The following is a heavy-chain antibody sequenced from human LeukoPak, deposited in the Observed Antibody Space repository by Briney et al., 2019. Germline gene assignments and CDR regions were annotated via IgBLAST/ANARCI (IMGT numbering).Heavy chain of an antibody. CDR1: GGSISSYY. J-gene: IGHJ4*02. V-gene: IGHV4-59*01. CDR2: IYYSGST. Sequence: PSETLSLTCSVSGGSISSYYWSWIRQPPGKGLEWIGYIYYSGSTNYNPSLKSRVTISVDTSKSQFSLNLRSVTVADTAVYYCAAGYSSSWHHFFDYWGQGTLVTVSS. CDR3: AAGYSSSWHHFFDY. D-gene: IGHD6-13*01.